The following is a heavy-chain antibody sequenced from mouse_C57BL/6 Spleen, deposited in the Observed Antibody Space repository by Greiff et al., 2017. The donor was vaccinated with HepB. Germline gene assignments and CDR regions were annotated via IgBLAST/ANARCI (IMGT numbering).Heavy chain of an antibody. CDR3: ARDWGGKGYFDY. Sequence: EVKLMESGGGLVKPGGSLKLSCAASGFTFSSYAMSWVRQTPEKRLEWVATISDGGSYTYYPDNVKGRFTISRDNAKNNLYLQMSHLKSEDTAMYYCARDWGGKGYFDYWGQGTTLTVSS. J-gene: IGHJ2*01. CDR1: GFTFSSYA. D-gene: IGHD2-1*01. V-gene: IGHV5-4*01. CDR2: ISDGGSYT.